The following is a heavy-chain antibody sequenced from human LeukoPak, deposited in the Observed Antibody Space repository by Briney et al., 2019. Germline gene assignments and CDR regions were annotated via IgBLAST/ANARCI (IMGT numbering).Heavy chain of an antibody. Sequence: GGSLRLSCAASGFTFSTYGMQWVRQAPGKGLEWVAAIWYDGSEKYYADSVKGRFTISRDNSKNTLYLQMNSLRAEDTAVYYCARDPYCSGGSCYDYYYYGMDVWGQGTTVTVSS. CDR1: GFTFSTYG. CDR3: ARDPYCSGGSCYDYYYYGMDV. J-gene: IGHJ6*02. V-gene: IGHV3-33*01. D-gene: IGHD2-15*01. CDR2: IWYDGSEK.